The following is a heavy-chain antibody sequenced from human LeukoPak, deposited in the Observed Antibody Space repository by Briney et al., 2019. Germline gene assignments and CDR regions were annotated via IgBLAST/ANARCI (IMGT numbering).Heavy chain of an antibody. CDR3: VRGTGY. CDR2: ISSNGDNT. J-gene: IGHJ4*02. CDR1: GFTFSTYV. Sequence: GGSLRLSCAVSGFTFSTYVMHWVRQAPGKGLEYVSAISSNGDNTYYADSVKGRFTISRDNSKNTLYLQMSRLRADDTAVYYCVRGTGYWGQGTLVTVSS. V-gene: IGHV3-64D*06.